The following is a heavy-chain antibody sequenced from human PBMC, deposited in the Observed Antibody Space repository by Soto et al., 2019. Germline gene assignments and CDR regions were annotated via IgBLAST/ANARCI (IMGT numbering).Heavy chain of an antibody. CDR3: SRERTRGFDP. V-gene: IGHV1-8*01. CDR2: MNPNSGNT. Sequence: QVQLVQSGAEVKKPGASVKVSCKASGYTFTSYDINWVRQATGQGLEWMGWMNPNSGNTAYAQTFLGRATMTRNTSISTAYMELSSLTSEDTAVYYCSRERTRGFDPWGQGTLVTVSS. CDR1: GYTFTSYD. J-gene: IGHJ5*02.